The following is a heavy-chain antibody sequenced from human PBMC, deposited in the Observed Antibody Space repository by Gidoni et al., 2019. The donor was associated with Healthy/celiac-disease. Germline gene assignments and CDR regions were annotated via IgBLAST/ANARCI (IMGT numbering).Heavy chain of an antibody. D-gene: IGHD3-3*01. Sequence: EVQLVESGGGLVQPGGSLRLSCAASGFTFSSYIMNWVRQAPGKGLEWVSYISSSSSTIYYADSVKGRFTISRDNAKNSLYLQMNSLRDEDTAVYYCARGTEWIYYYYYGMDVWGQGTTVTVSS. CDR3: ARGTEWIYYYYYGMDV. CDR1: GFTFSSYI. J-gene: IGHJ6*02. CDR2: ISSSSSTI. V-gene: IGHV3-48*02.